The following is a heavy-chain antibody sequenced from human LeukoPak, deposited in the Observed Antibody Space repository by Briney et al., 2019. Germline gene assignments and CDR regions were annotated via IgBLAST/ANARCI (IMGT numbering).Heavy chain of an antibody. V-gene: IGHV3-23*01. J-gene: IGHJ1*01. CDR3: AKDWSPRWLVLRDDSEYFHH. CDR2: ISGSGGST. Sequence: GGSLRLSCAASGFTFSSYAMSWVRQAPGKGLEWVSAISGSGGSTYYADSVKGRFTISRDNSKNTLYLQMSSLRVEDTAVYTCAKDWSPRWLVLRDDSEYFHHWGQGTLVTVSS. D-gene: IGHD6-19*01. CDR1: GFTFSSYA.